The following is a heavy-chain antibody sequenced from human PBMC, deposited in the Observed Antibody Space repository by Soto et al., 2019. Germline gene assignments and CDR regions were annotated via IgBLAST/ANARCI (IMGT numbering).Heavy chain of an antibody. CDR3: ARVRGYCSSTSCYTSSGIDY. D-gene: IGHD2-2*02. CDR2: INPSGGST. J-gene: IGHJ4*02. V-gene: IGHV1-46*01. Sequence: SVKGSCQASGYTFTSYYMHWWREAPVQGLEWMGIINPSGGSTSYAQKFQGRVTMTRDTSTSTVYMELSSLRSEDTAVYYCARVRGYCSSTSCYTSSGIDYWGQGTLVTVSS. CDR1: GYTFTSYY.